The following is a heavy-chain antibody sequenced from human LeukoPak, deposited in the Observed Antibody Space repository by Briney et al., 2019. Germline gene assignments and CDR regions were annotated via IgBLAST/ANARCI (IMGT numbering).Heavy chain of an antibody. D-gene: IGHD4-17*01. J-gene: IGHJ5*02. V-gene: IGHV3-20*04. CDR3: VRGSDGDYVYMWYDP. CDR1: GGSFSGYY. CDR2: INWSGGST. Sequence: ETLSLTCAVYGGSFSGYYWTWIRQVPGKGLEWVAGINWSGGSTAYADSVKGRFTISRDNAKDSLYLQMNTVKVEDTALYYCVRGSDGDYVYMWYDPWGQGTRVIVSS.